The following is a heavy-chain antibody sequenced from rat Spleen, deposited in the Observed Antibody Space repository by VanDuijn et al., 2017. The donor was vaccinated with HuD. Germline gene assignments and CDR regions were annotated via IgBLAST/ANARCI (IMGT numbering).Heavy chain of an antibody. CDR1: GFTFSDYN. Sequence: EVQLVESGGGLVQPGRSLKFSCAASGFTFSDYNMAWVRQAPKKGLEWVATISYDGSSTYYRDSVKGRFTISRDNAKSTLYLQMDSLRSEDTATYYCARTTVATYYFDYWGQGVMVTVSS. CDR3: ARTTVATYYFDY. V-gene: IGHV5-7*01. D-gene: IGHD1-3*01. J-gene: IGHJ2*01. CDR2: ISYDGSST.